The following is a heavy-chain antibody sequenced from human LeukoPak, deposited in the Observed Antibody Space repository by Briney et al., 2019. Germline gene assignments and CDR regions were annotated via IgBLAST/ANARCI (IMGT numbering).Heavy chain of an antibody. CDR1: GYTLTELS. CDR3: ATAVDTIVVVPAASVKYGMDV. Sequence: ASVKVSYKVSGYTLTELSMHWVRQAPGKGLEWMGGFDPEDGETIYAQKFQGRVTMTEDTSTDTAYMELSSLRSEDTAVYYCATAVDTIVVVPAASVKYGMDVWGQGTTVTVSS. CDR2: FDPEDGET. J-gene: IGHJ6*02. V-gene: IGHV1-24*01. D-gene: IGHD2-2*01.